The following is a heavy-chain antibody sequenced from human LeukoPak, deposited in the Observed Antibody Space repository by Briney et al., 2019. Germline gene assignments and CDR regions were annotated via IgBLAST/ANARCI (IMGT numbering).Heavy chain of an antibody. CDR3: ARDRGGSYSAIDY. D-gene: IGHD1-26*01. CDR1: GFTFSNYS. V-gene: IGHV3-48*04. J-gene: IGHJ4*02. Sequence: GGSLRLSCAASGFTFSNYSMNWVRQAPGKGLEWVSFISSSSSTIYYADSVKGRFTISRDNAKNSLYLQMNSLRAEDTAVYYCARDRGGSYSAIDYWGQGTLVTVSS. CDR2: ISSSSSTI.